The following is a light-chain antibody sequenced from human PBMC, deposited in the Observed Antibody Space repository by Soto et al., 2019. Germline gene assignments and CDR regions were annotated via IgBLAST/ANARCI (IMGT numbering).Light chain of an antibody. V-gene: IGKV3-20*01. Sequence: EIVLTQSPGTLSLFPGERATLSCRASQSVSSSYLAWYQQKPGQAPRLLIYGASSRATGIPDRFSGSGSGTDFTLTISRLEPEDFAVYYCQQYGSSPPEWTFGQGTKVEIK. J-gene: IGKJ1*01. CDR1: QSVSSSY. CDR2: GAS. CDR3: QQYGSSPPEWT.